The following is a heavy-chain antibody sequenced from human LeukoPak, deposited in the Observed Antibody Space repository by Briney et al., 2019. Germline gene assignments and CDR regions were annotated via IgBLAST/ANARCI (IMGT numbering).Heavy chain of an antibody. CDR3: ARDGSRDGYNSAGF. CDR2: INPSSGGT. Sequence: ASVTVSFKASGYTFIDYYMHCVRQAPGQGLEWVGWINPSSGGTSYTQEFQGRVTMTSDTSISTACMELNRLGSDDTAVYYCARDGSRDGYNSAGFWGQGTLVTVSS. V-gene: IGHV1-2*02. J-gene: IGHJ4*02. CDR1: GYTFIDYY. D-gene: IGHD5-24*01.